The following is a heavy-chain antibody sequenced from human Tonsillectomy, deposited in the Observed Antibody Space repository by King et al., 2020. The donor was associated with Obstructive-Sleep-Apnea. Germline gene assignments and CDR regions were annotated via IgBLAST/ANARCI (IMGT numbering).Heavy chain of an antibody. V-gene: IGHV3-23*04. Sequence: DVQLVESGGGLVQPGGSLRLSCSASGFTFSSYAMSWVRQAPGKGLEWVSTISGSGGSTYYEDSVKGRFTISRDNSKNTLYLQMNSLRAEDTAVYYCAKGPAQQVVPNYFDYWGQGTLVTVSS. CDR1: GFTFSSYA. D-gene: IGHD6-13*01. J-gene: IGHJ4*02. CDR3: AKGPAQQVVPNYFDY. CDR2: ISGSGGST.